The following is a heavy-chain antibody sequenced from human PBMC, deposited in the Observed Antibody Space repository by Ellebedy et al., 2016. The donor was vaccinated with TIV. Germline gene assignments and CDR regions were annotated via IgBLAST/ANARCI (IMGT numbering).Heavy chain of an antibody. V-gene: IGHV3-53*01. D-gene: IGHD5-18*01. CDR3: AKDYTAYSNDV. CDR1: GFTVSSSS. Sequence: GESLKISCAASGFTVSSSSLTWVRQAPGKGLQWVSIIYTTGLITYADSVRGRSTISRDRSENTLYLQMNRLRADDPAVYYCAKDYTAYSNDVWGQGTLVTVSS. CDR2: IYTTGLI. J-gene: IGHJ4*02.